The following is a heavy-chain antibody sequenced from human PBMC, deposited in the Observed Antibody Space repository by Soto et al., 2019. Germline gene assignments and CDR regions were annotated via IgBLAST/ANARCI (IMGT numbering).Heavy chain of an antibody. D-gene: IGHD6-13*01. Sequence: EVQLVESGGGLVQPGGSLRLSCVASGFTFSSYEMNWVRQAPGKGPEWVSYISSSGSRIYYADSVKGRFTISRDNAKNSLYLQMNSLRAEDTAVYYCARDSMGPYSSRGYGMDVWGQGTTVTVSS. J-gene: IGHJ6*02. V-gene: IGHV3-48*03. CDR3: ARDSMGPYSSRGYGMDV. CDR1: GFTFSSYE. CDR2: ISSSGSRI.